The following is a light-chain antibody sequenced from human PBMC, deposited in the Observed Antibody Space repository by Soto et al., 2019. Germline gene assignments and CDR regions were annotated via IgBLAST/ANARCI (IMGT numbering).Light chain of an antibody. CDR3: QQYNNWPPKYT. CDR1: QSVSSN. V-gene: IGKV3-15*01. CDR2: GAS. Sequence: EIVMTQSPATLSVSPGERATLSCRASQSVSSNLAWYQQKPGQAPRLLIYGASTRATGIPARLSGSGSETEYSLTINNLQSEDFAVYYCQQYNNWPPKYTFGQGIKLEIK. J-gene: IGKJ2*01.